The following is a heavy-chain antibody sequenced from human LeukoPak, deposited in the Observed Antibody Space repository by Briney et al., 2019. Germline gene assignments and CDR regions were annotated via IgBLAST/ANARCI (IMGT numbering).Heavy chain of an antibody. V-gene: IGHV3-33*01. CDR3: ARDSSRNCGGDCYLRYLQY. CDR2: IWYDGSNK. Sequence: GGSLRLSCAASGFTFSSYGMHWVRQAPGKGLEWVAVIWYDGSNKDYADSVKGRFTISRDNSKNTLYLQMNSLRAEDTAVYYCARDSSRNCGGDCYLRYLQYWGQGTLVTVSS. CDR1: GFTFSSYG. D-gene: IGHD2-21*02. J-gene: IGHJ1*01.